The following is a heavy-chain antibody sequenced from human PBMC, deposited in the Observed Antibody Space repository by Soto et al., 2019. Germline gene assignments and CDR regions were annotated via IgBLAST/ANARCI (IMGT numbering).Heavy chain of an antibody. V-gene: IGHV1-69*15. J-gene: IGHJ3*02. CDR1: GGSFSTSS. CDR2: ILPIFGTA. D-gene: IGHD2-15*01. Sequence: QVLLVQSGAEMKKPGSSVRVSCKASGGSFSTSSINWVRQAPGQXXXXMANILPIFGTADYAQKFQGRLTITADTXXXXXXXXXXXXXXXXXXXXXXXRGHXXXGXXDAYDIWGQGTVVTVSS. CDR3: XRGHXXXGXXDAYDI.